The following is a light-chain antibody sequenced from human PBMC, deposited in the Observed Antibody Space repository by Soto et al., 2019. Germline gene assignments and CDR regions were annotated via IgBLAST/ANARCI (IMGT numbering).Light chain of an antibody. CDR2: GAS. CDR3: QQYGSSPMYT. V-gene: IGKV3-20*01. CDR1: QSVSSSY. Sequence: EIVLTQSPGTLSLSPGERATLSCRASQSVSSSYLAWYQQKPGQAPRLLIYGASSRATGIPDSFSGSGSGTDFTLTISRLEPEDFAVYYCQQYGSSPMYTFGQGTKQEIK. J-gene: IGKJ2*01.